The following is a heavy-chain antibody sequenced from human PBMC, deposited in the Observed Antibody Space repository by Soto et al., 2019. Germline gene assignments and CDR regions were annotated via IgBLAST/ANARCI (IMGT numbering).Heavy chain of an antibody. Sequence: PGGSLRLSCAASGFTFSSYAMSWVRQAPGRGLEWVSAISGSGGSTYYADSVKGRFTISRDNSKNTLYLQMNSLRAGDTAIYYCAKVRYDISAYSYYFDYWGQGTLVTVSS. D-gene: IGHD3-22*01. CDR2: ISGSGGST. CDR1: GFTFSSYA. CDR3: AKVRYDISAYSYYFDY. J-gene: IGHJ4*02. V-gene: IGHV3-23*01.